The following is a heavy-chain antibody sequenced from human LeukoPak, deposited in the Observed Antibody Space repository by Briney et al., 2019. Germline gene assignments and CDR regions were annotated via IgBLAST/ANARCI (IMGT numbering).Heavy chain of an antibody. CDR3: ARGLVTSGNRYFDY. Sequence: SETLSLTCAVYGVPFSRYYWRWIPQPPGKGLEWVGEINHSGSSNYNPSLKSRVTISVDTSKNQFSLKLSSVTAAATAVYYCARGLVTSGNRYFDYWGQGTLVTVSS. J-gene: IGHJ4*02. D-gene: IGHD4-23*01. V-gene: IGHV4-34*01. CDR2: INHSGSS. CDR1: GVPFSRYY.